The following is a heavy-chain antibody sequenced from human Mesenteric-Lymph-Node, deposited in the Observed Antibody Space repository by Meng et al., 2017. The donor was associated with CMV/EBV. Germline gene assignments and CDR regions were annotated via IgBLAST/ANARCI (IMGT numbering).Heavy chain of an antibody. Sequence: GESLKISCAASGFTFSRYSMNWVRQAPGKGLEWVSVIYSGGSTYYADSVKGRFTISRDNAKNSLYLQMNSLRVEDTAVYYCVWSAYWGQGTLVTVSS. D-gene: IGHD3-10*01. CDR2: IYSGGST. CDR3: VWSAY. V-gene: IGHV3-66*01. CDR1: GFTFSRYS. J-gene: IGHJ4*02.